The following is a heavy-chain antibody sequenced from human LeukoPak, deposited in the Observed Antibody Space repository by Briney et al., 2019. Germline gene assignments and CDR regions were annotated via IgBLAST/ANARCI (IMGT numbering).Heavy chain of an antibody. Sequence: ASVKVSCKASGYTFTGYYMHWVRQAPGQGLEWMGWINPNSGGTNYAQKFQGRVTMTRDTSISTAYMELSRLRSDDTAVYYCAREGPTGRVVYNWFDPWGQGTLATVSS. CDR1: GYTFTGYY. CDR3: AREGPTGRVVYNWFDP. V-gene: IGHV1-2*02. D-gene: IGHD5/OR15-5a*01. CDR2: INPNSGGT. J-gene: IGHJ5*02.